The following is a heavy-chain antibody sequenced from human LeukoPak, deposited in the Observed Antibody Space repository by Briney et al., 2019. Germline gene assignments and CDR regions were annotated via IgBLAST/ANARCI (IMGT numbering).Heavy chain of an antibody. V-gene: IGHV3-48*03. CDR3: AKNYGSGSSVKYYYYMDV. J-gene: IGHJ6*03. CDR2: ISSSGSTI. D-gene: IGHD3-10*01. Sequence: GGSLRLSCAASGFTFSSYEMNWVRQAPGKGLEWVSYISSSGSTIYYADSVKGRFTISRDNSKNTLYLQMNSLRAEDSAVYYCAKNYGSGSSVKYYYYMDVWGKGTTVTVSS. CDR1: GFTFSSYE.